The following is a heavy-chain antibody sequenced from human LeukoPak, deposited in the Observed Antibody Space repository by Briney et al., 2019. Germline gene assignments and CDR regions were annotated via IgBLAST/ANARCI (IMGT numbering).Heavy chain of an antibody. CDR1: GFSSYE. D-gene: IGHD3-22*01. CDR3: ARAHSSGYYGPPDC. V-gene: IGHV3-48*03. J-gene: IGHJ4*02. CDR2: ISSSGRTI. Sequence: PGGSLRLSCAVSGFSSYEMNWVRQAPGKGLEWVSYISSSGRTIYYADSVKGRFTISRDNAKNSLFLQMSSLRAEDTALYYCARAHSSGYYGPPDCWGQGTLVTVSS.